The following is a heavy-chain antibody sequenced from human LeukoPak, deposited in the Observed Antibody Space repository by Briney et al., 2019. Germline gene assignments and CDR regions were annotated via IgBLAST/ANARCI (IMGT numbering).Heavy chain of an antibody. Sequence: GGSLRLSCVASRFTFSSYGMHWVRQAPGKGLEWVAFIRYDGNNKYYADSVKGRFAISRDSSKNTLYLQMNSLRADDTSVYYCAKGQGGWYGTSYYYYMDVWGKGTTVTVSS. V-gene: IGHV3-30*02. J-gene: IGHJ6*03. CDR2: IRYDGNNK. CDR1: RFTFSSYG. D-gene: IGHD6-19*01. CDR3: AKGQGGWYGTSYYYYMDV.